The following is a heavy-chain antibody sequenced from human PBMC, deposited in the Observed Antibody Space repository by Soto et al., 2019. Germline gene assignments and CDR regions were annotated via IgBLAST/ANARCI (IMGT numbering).Heavy chain of an antibody. CDR2: TNPGHSYA. V-gene: IGHV5-10-1*01. J-gene: IGHJ4*02. CDR1: GYTFTNYW. CDR3: VRHSSTSVRAPLEY. D-gene: IGHD2-2*01. Sequence: PGESLKISCKGSGYTFTNYWINWVRQMPGKGLEWMGSTNPGHSYANYSPSFQGHVPISADRSTRTAYLHWGSLKASDAAMYFCVRHSSTSVRAPLEYWGQGTPVTVSS.